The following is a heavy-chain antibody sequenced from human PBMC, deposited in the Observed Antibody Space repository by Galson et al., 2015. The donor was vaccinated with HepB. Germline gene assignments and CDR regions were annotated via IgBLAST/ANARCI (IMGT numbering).Heavy chain of an antibody. CDR3: ARATPDYGDKRGWFDP. Sequence: ETLSLTCAVSGDSISSSRWWNWVRQAPGKGLEWVSSISSSSSYIYYADSVKGRFTISRDNAKNSLYLQMNSLRAEDTAVYYCARATPDYGDKRGWFDPWGQGTLVTVSS. CDR1: GDSISSSR. J-gene: IGHJ5*02. D-gene: IGHD4-17*01. V-gene: IGHV3-21*01. CDR2: ISSSSSYI.